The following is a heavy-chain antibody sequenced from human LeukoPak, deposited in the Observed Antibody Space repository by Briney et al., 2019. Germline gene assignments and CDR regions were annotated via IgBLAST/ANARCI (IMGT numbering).Heavy chain of an antibody. CDR3: ARDLTIAVAGS. CDR2: IYYSGST. V-gene: IGHV4-30-4*01. J-gene: IGHJ5*02. Sequence: PSQTLSLTCTVSGGSISSGDYYRSWIRQPPGKGLEWIGYIYYSGSTYYNPSLKSRVTISVDTSKNQFSLKLSSVTAADTAVYYCARDLTIAVAGSWGQGTLVTVSS. D-gene: IGHD6-19*01. CDR1: GGSISSGDYY.